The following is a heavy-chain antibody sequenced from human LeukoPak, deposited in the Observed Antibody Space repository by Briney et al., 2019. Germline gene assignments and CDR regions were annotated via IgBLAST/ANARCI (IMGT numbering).Heavy chain of an antibody. V-gene: IGHV3-30*18. CDR1: GFTFSSYG. D-gene: IGHD6-13*01. Sequence: LPGRSLRLSCAASGFTFSSYGMHWVRQAPGKGLEWVAVISYDGSNKYYADSVKGRFTISRDNSKNTLYLQMNSLRAEDTAVYYCAKDPLGSSWPWAQGTLVTVSS. CDR3: AKDPLGSSWP. CDR2: ISYDGSNK. J-gene: IGHJ4*02.